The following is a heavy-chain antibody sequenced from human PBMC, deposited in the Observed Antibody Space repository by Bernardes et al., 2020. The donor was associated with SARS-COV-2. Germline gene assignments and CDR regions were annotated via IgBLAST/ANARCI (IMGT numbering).Heavy chain of an antibody. V-gene: IGHV1-24*01. Sequence: AAVKVSCKVSGYTLTELSMHWVRQAPGKGLEWMGGFDPEDGETIYAQKFQGRVTMTEDTSTDTAYMELSSLRSEDTAVYYCATGPPIAAAGTGGWFDPWGQGTLVTVSS. CDR1: GYTLTELS. J-gene: IGHJ5*02. D-gene: IGHD6-13*01. CDR2: FDPEDGET. CDR3: ATGPPIAAAGTGGWFDP.